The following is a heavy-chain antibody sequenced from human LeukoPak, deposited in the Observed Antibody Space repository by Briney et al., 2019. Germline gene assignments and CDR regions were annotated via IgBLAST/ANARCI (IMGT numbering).Heavy chain of an antibody. J-gene: IGHJ5*02. V-gene: IGHV3-74*01. CDR1: GFTFSSYG. CDR2: INTDGSST. D-gene: IGHD2/OR15-2a*01. Sequence: GGSLRLSCAASGFTFSSYGMHWVRQAPGRGLVWVSRINTDGSSTSYADSVKGRFTISRDNAKNTLYLQMNSLRAEDTAVYYCARVNDLLLFDPWGQGTLVTVSS. CDR3: ARVNDLLLFDP.